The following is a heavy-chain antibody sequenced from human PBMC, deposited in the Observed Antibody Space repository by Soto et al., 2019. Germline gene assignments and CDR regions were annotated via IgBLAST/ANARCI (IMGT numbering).Heavy chain of an antibody. D-gene: IGHD2-15*01. CDR2: ISAYNGNT. CDR1: GYTFTSYG. V-gene: IGHV1-18*01. J-gene: IGHJ6*02. CDR3: ARDWGNCTGGSCYSDYYYYYGMDV. Sequence: ASVKVSCKASGYTFTSYGLNWVRQAPGQGLEWMGWISAYNGNTNYAQKLQGRVTMTTDTSTSTAYMELRSLRSDDTAVYYCARDWGNCTGGSCYSDYYYYYGMDVWGQGTTVTVSS.